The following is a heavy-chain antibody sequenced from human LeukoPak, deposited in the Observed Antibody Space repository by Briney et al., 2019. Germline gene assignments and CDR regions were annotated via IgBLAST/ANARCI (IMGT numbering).Heavy chain of an antibody. J-gene: IGHJ4*02. CDR2: ISWNSDFI. Sequence: GRSLRLSCAASGFNFDDYTMHWVRQPPGKGLEWVSGISWNSDFIVYGDSVKGRFTISRDNAKNSLYLQMNSPRAEDTALYYCAKSHGAGRYYPLEYWGQGTLLTVSS. CDR3: AKSHGAGRYYPLEY. CDR1: GFNFDDYT. V-gene: IGHV3-9*01. D-gene: IGHD3-10*01.